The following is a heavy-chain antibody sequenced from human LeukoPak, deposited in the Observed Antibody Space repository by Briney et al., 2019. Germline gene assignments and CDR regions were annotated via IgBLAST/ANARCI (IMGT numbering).Heavy chain of an antibody. J-gene: IGHJ4*02. Sequence: SETLSLTRAVSGASITSSKYCSWVRQSPGKGLEWIGQVYHSGSTNYNPSLKSRVTISVDKSKNQFSLKLSSVTAADTAVYFCAGHGIIYGSGTNFDYWGQGTLVTVSS. CDR3: AGHGIIYGSGTNFDY. D-gene: IGHD3-10*01. CDR1: GASITSSKY. V-gene: IGHV4-4*02. CDR2: VYHSGST.